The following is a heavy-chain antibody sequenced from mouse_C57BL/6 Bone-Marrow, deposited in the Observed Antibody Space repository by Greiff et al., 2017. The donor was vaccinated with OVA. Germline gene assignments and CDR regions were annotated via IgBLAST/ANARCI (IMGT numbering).Heavy chain of an antibody. CDR1: GFTFSDFY. V-gene: IGHV7-1*01. Sequence: EVQRVESGGGLVQSGRSLRLSCATSGFTFSDFYMEWVRQAPGKGLEWIAASRNKANDYTTEYSASVKGRFIVSRDTSQSILYLQMNALRAEDTAIYCCARDDYYWYFDVWGTGTTVTVSS. CDR2: SRNKANDYTT. CDR3: ARDDYYWYFDV. J-gene: IGHJ1*03.